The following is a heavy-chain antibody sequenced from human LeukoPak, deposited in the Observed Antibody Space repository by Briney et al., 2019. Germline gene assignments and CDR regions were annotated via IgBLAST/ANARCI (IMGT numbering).Heavy chain of an antibody. J-gene: IGHJ4*02. CDR1: GFTFSDYW. CDR3: ARWRGSTSERSDY. D-gene: IGHD2-2*01. Sequence: GGSLRLSCTASGFTFSDYWVTWVRQAPGKGLELVTNIKQDGSAKYYVDSVKGRFTISRDNAKNSLYLQMDSLRVEDTATYYCARWRGSTSERSDYWGQGTLVTVSS. CDR2: IKQDGSAK. V-gene: IGHV3-7*01.